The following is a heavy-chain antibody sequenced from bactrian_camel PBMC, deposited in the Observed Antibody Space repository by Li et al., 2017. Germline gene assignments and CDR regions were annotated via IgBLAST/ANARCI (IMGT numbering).Heavy chain of an antibody. Sequence: HVQLVESGGGSVQAGGSLSLSCATRGYTRRSGCLAWFRQVPGKEREMVAQIQDDGAKHYDSTAEGRFTISQDNAKNIIYLQMSSLTPDDTAMYYCAAGTRIIVGDYCDGITAWGQGTQVTV. CDR3: AAGTRIIVGDYCDGITA. CDR2: IQDDGAK. V-gene: IGHV3S55*01. CDR1: GYTRRSGC. J-gene: IGHJ6*01. D-gene: IGHD3*01.